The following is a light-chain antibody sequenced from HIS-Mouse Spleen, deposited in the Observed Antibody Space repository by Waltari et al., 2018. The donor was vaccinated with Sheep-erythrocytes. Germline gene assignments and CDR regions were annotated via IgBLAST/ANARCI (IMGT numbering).Light chain of an antibody. CDR2: DAS. J-gene: IGKJ2*01. CDR1: QDISNY. CDR3: QQYDNLPYT. Sequence: DIQMTQSPSSLSASVGDRVTITCQASQDISNYLNWYQQKPGKAPKLLIYDASKLETGVPIRFRGSGSGTDFTFTISSLQPEDIATYYCQQYDNLPYTFGQGTKLEIK. V-gene: IGKV1-33*01.